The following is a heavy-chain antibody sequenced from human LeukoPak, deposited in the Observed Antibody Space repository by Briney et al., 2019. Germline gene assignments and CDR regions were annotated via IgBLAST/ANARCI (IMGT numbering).Heavy chain of an antibody. D-gene: IGHD3-10*01. V-gene: IGHV1-69*13. Sequence: SVKVSCKASGGTFSSYAISWERQAPGQGLEWMGGIIPIFGTANYAQKFQGRVTITADESTSTAYMELSSLRSEDTAVYYCARDRAGEADYYYMDVWGKGTTVTVSS. CDR3: ARDRAGEADYYYMDV. J-gene: IGHJ6*03. CDR1: GGTFSSYA. CDR2: IIPIFGTA.